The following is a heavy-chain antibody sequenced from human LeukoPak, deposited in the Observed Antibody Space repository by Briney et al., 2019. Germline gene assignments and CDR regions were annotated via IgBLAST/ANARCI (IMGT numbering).Heavy chain of an antibody. CDR3: AKVFQYRFQWLWDY. CDR2: IRYDGSNK. J-gene: IGHJ4*02. CDR1: GFTFSSYG. Sequence: PGGSLRLFCAASGFTFSSYGMHWVRQAPGKGLEGVAFIRYDGSNKYYADSVKGRFTISRDNSKNTLYLQMNSLRAEDTAVYYCAKVFQYRFQWLWDYWGQGTLVTVSS. D-gene: IGHD6-19*01. V-gene: IGHV3-30*02.